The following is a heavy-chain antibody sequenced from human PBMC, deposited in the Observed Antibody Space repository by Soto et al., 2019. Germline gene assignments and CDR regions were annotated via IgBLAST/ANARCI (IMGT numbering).Heavy chain of an antibody. CDR2: ISYDGSNK. CDR1: GFTFSSYG. Sequence: QVQLVESGGGVVQPGRSLRLSCAASGFTFSSYGMHWVRQAPGKGLEWVAVISYDGSNKYYADSVKGRFTISRDNSKNTLYLQMTSLSAEDTAVYYCEKGGGFDYWGQGTLVTVSA. D-gene: IGHD3-16*01. CDR3: EKGGGFDY. V-gene: IGHV3-30*18. J-gene: IGHJ4*02.